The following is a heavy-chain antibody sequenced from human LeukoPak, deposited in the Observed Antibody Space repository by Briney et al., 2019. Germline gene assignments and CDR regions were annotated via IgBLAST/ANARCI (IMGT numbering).Heavy chain of an antibody. CDR2: IYHSGST. J-gene: IGHJ5*02. CDR1: GGSISSYY. CDR3: ARDSGSYA. Sequence: SETLSLTCTVSGGSISSYYWTWIRQPPGKGLEWIGSIYHSGSTYYNPSLKSRVTISVDTSKNQFSLKLSSVTAADTAVYYCARDSGSYAWGQGTLVTVSS. D-gene: IGHD1-26*01. V-gene: IGHV4-59*12.